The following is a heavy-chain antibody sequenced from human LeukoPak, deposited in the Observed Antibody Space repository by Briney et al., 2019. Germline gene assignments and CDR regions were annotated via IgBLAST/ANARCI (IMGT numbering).Heavy chain of an antibody. CDR3: ARVKPNYYDSSAYGTFDI. CDR1: GYTFTSYY. V-gene: IGHV1-46*01. CDR2: INPSGGST. D-gene: IGHD3-22*01. Sequence: ASVKVSCKASGYTFTSYYMHWVRQAPGQGLEWMGLINPSGGSTSYAQKFQGRVTMTRDTSTSTVYMELSSLRSEDTAVYYCARVKPNYYDSSAYGTFDIWGQGTMVTVSS. J-gene: IGHJ3*02.